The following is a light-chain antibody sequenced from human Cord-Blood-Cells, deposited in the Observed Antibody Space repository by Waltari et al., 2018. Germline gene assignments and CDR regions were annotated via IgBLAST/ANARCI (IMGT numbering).Light chain of an antibody. CDR2: EGG. V-gene: IGLV2-23*01. CDR3: CSYAGSSTWV. Sequence: QSALTQPASVSGSPGQSITISCPGTSSDVGRYNLVSWYQQHPGKAPKLMIYEGGKRPSGVSNRFSGSKSGNTASLTISGLQAEDEADYYCCSYAGSSTWVFGGGTKLTVL. J-gene: IGLJ3*02. CDR1: SSDVGRYNL.